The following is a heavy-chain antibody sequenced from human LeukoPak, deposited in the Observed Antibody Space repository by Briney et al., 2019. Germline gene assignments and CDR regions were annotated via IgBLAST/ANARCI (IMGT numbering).Heavy chain of an antibody. D-gene: IGHD1-14*01. V-gene: IGHV3-21*01. CDR3: ARDPEIESQSFYFDS. CDR2: ISSTGSYI. Sequence: GGSLRLSCAASGFTLSSYNMNWVRQAPGKGLEWVSSISSTGSYIYYADSVKGRFTISRDTAKNSLYLQMSSLRAEDTAVYYCARDPEIESQSFYFDSWGQGTLVTVSS. J-gene: IGHJ4*02. CDR1: GFTLSSYN.